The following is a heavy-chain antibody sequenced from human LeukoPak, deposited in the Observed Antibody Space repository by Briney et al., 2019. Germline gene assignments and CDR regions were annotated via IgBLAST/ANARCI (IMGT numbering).Heavy chain of an antibody. Sequence: GGSLRLSCAASGFIFTSYAMTWVRQAPGKGLEWVSTVIGTGGSTYYADSAKGCFTISRDNSKYTVDLQMNSLRAEDTAIYYCAKDRLGGIYKSHDSWGQGTLVTVSS. J-gene: IGHJ4*02. CDR1: GFIFTSYA. V-gene: IGHV3-23*01. CDR3: AKDRLGGIYKSHDS. CDR2: VIGTGGST. D-gene: IGHD5-12*01.